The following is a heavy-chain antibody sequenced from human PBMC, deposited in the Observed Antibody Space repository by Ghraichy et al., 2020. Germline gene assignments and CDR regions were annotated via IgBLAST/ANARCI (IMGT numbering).Heavy chain of an antibody. CDR2: IGTAGDT. CDR1: GFTFSSYD. V-gene: IGHV3-13*01. J-gene: IGHJ6*01. D-gene: IGHD6-13*01. CDR3: ARARDRYSSSWYAPDGMDD. Sequence: LSLTCAASGFTFSSYDMHWVRQATGKGLEWVSAIGTAGDTYYQGSVKGRFTISRENAKNSLYLQMNSLRAGDTAVYYCARARDRYSSSWYAPDGMDDWGQGSTASVIS.